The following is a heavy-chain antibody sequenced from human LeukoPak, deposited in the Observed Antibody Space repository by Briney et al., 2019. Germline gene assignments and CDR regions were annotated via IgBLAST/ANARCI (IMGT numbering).Heavy chain of an antibody. D-gene: IGHD3-3*01. CDR1: GYSFTSYW. J-gene: IGHJ1*01. CDR2: IYPGDSDT. CDR3: ASLPYDFWSGYYRAEYFQH. Sequence: GESLKISCKGSGYSFTSYWIGWVRQMPGKGLEWMGIIYPGDSDTRYSPSFQGQVTISADKSISTAYLQWSSLKASDTAMYYCASLPYDFWSGYYRAEYFQHWGQGTLVTVSP. V-gene: IGHV5-51*01.